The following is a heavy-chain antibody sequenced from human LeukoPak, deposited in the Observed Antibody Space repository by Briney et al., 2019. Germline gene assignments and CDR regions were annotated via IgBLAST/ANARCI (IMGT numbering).Heavy chain of an antibody. Sequence: SETLSLTCAVYGGSFSGYYWSWIRQPPGKGLEWIGEINHSGSTNYNPSLNSRVTISVDTSKNQFSLKLSSVTAADTAVYYCARRGNYYGSGSYFRNPFDYWGQGTLVTVSS. V-gene: IGHV4-34*01. D-gene: IGHD3-10*01. CDR1: GGSFSGYY. CDR3: ARRGNYYGSGSYFRNPFDY. CDR2: INHSGST. J-gene: IGHJ4*02.